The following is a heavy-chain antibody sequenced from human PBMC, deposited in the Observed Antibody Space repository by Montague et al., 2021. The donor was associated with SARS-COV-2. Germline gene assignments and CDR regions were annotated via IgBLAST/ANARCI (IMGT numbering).Heavy chain of an antibody. Sequence: SETLSLTCTVSGGSISSYYWSWIRQPAGKGLEWIGRIHGSGSTNYNSSLKSRVTMSVDSSKNQFSLRLSSVTAADAAVYYCAGAEAATGTPDDPWGQGILVTVSS. CDR3: AGAEAATGTPDDP. D-gene: IGHD6-25*01. CDR2: IHGSGST. J-gene: IGHJ5*02. CDR1: GGSISSYY. V-gene: IGHV4-4*07.